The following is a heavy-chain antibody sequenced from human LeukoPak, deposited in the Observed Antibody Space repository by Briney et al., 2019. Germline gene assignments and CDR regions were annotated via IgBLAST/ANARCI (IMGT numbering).Heavy chain of an antibody. Sequence: ASVKVSCKASGYTFTSYGISWVRQAPGQGLEWMGWISAYNGNTNYAQKLQGRVTVTTDTSTSTAYMELRSLRSDDTAVYYCARDPTGYYDILTGYYKNPDYWGQGTLVTVSS. D-gene: IGHD3-9*01. CDR2: ISAYNGNT. V-gene: IGHV1-18*01. J-gene: IGHJ4*02. CDR3: ARDPTGYYDILTGYYKNPDY. CDR1: GYTFTSYG.